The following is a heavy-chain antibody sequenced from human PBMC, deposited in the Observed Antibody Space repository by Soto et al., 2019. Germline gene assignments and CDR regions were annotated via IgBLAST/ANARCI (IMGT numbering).Heavy chain of an antibody. CDR1: GYTFTGYY. CDR3: ARDSTQYYYDSSGYDF. J-gene: IGHJ4*02. D-gene: IGHD3-22*01. V-gene: IGHV1-2*02. Sequence: AAVKVSCKASGYTFTGYYMHWLRQAPGQGREWMGWINPNSGGTNCAQKFQGRVTMTRDTSISTAYMELSRLRSDDTAVHYCARDSTQYYYDSSGYDFWGQGTLVTVSS. CDR2: INPNSGGT.